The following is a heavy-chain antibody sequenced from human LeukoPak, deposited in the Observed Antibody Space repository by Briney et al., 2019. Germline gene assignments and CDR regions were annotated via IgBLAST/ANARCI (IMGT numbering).Heavy chain of an antibody. J-gene: IGHJ4*02. CDR1: GFTFSSYD. Sequence: PGGSLRLSCAASGFTFSSYDMHWVRQATGKGLEWVSAIGTAGDTYYPGSVKGRFTISRDNSKNTLYLQMNSLRAEDTAVYYCAKLTGYYDSSGFPAFDYWGQGTLVTVSS. CDR2: IGTAGDT. D-gene: IGHD3-22*01. V-gene: IGHV3-13*01. CDR3: AKLTGYYDSSGFPAFDY.